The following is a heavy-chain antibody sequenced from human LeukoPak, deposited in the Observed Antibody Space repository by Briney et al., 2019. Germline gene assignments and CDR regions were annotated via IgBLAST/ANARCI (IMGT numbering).Heavy chain of an antibody. CDR3: ARDGYYDFYADY. J-gene: IGHJ4*02. CDR1: GYSFTNYW. Sequence: GESLKISCKGSGYSFTNYWISWVRQKRGKVLEWMGRIDPSDSYTNYSPSFQGHVTISADKAISTAYLQWSSLKASDTAMYYCARDGYYDFYADYWGQGTLVTVSS. V-gene: IGHV5-10-1*01. D-gene: IGHD3-3*01. CDR2: IDPSDSYT.